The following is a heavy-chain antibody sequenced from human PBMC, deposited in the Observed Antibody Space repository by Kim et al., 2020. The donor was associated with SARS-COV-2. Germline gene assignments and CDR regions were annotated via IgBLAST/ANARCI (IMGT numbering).Heavy chain of an antibody. CDR3: ARVLDDYGDYGFDY. CDR2: INPNSGGT. J-gene: IGHJ4*01. CDR1: GYTFTGYY. V-gene: IGHV1-2*06. Sequence: ASVKVSCKASGYTFTGYYMHWVRQAPGQGLEWMGRINPNSGGTNYAQKFQGRVTMTRDTSISTAYMELSRLRSDDTAVYYCARVLDDYGDYGFDYWGHGTLVTVSS. D-gene: IGHD4-17*01.